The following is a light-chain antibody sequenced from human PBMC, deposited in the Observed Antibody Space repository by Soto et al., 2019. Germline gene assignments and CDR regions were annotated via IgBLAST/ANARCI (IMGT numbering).Light chain of an antibody. J-gene: IGKJ1*01. CDR1: QSISSW. V-gene: IGKV1-5*01. Sequence: DIQLTQSPSSLSASVGDTVTINCRASQSISSWLAWYQQKPGQTPKLLIYDASTLETGVPSRFGGSEAETEFTLTISVLQPDDFATYYCQQYNSYPWTFGQGTRVEIK. CDR3: QQYNSYPWT. CDR2: DAS.